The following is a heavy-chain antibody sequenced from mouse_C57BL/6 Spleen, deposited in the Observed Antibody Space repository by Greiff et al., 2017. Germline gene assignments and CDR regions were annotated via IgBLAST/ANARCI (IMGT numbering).Heavy chain of an antibody. CDR1: GYTFTSYW. J-gene: IGHJ4*01. D-gene: IGHD1-1*01. Sequence: QVQLQQPGAELVMPGASVKLSCKASGYTFTSYWMHWVKQRPGQGLEWIGEIDPSDSYTNYNQQFKGKSTLTVDKSSSTAYMQLSSLTSEDSAVYYCARWSSLLRSGMDYWGQGTSVTVSS. CDR3: ARWSSLLRSGMDY. CDR2: IDPSDSYT. V-gene: IGHV1-69*01.